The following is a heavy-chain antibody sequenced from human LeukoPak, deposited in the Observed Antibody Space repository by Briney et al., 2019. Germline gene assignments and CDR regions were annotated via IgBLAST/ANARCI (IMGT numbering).Heavy chain of an antibody. CDR3: AREYAGSMSRWFDP. Sequence: PSETLSLTCTVPGGSISSYYWSWIRQPAGKGLEWIGRIHSSGSTNQNPSLKSRVTMSVDTSKNQFSLKLSSVTAADTAVYYCAREYAGSMSRWFDPWGQGTLVTVSS. CDR2: IHSSGST. J-gene: IGHJ5*02. V-gene: IGHV4-4*07. CDR1: GGSISSYY. D-gene: IGHD3-10*01.